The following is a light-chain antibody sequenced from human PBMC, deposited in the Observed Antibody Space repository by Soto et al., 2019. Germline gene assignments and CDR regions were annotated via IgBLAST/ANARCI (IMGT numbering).Light chain of an antibody. J-gene: IGKJ1*01. V-gene: IGKV3-20*01. CDR3: QQYANSHGT. Sequence: ENVMTQSPVTLSLSPGERATLSCRASQSVSTNYVAWYQQKPGQAPRLLIYGASSRASGIPDRFRGSGSGTDFTLTISRLEPEDFAVYYCQQYANSHGTFGQGTKVDIK. CDR1: QSVSTNY. CDR2: GAS.